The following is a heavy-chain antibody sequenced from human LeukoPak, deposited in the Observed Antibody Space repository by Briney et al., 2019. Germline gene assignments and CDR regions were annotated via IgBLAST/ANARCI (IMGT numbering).Heavy chain of an antibody. Sequence: SGPALVKPTQTLTLTCTFSGFSLSTSGMRVSWIRQPPGKALEWLARIDWDDDKFYSTYLKTRLTISKDTSKNQVVLTMTKMDPVDTATYYCAREGGIMITFGGVIEPYYFDYWGQGTLVTVSS. CDR2: IDWDDDK. J-gene: IGHJ4*02. V-gene: IGHV2-70*04. D-gene: IGHD3-16*02. CDR1: GFSLSTSGMR. CDR3: AREGGIMITFGGVIEPYYFDY.